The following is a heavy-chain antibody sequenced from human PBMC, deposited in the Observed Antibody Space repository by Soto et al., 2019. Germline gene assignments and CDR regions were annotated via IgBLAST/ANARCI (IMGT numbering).Heavy chain of an antibody. CDR2: ISGSGGST. D-gene: IGHD6-19*01. Sequence: PGGSLRLSCAASGFTISSYAMSWVRQAPGKGLEWVSAISGSGGSTYYADSVKGRFTISRDNSKNTLYLQMNSLRAEDTAVYYCAKGIAGRYRSGWAPYYYSGMDVWGQRTTVNVSS. J-gene: IGHJ6*02. CDR1: GFTISSYA. V-gene: IGHV3-23*01. CDR3: AKGIAGRYRSGWAPYYYSGMDV.